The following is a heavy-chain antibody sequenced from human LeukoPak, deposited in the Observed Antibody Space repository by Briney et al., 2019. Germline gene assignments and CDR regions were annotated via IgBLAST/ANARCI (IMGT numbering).Heavy chain of an antibody. CDR2: IYYSGST. V-gene: IGHV4-59*01. CDR3: ARDTGNYYDSSGYYYTDTNWFDP. D-gene: IGHD3-22*01. Sequence: SETLSLTCTVSGGSISSYYWSWIRQPPGKGLEWIGHIYYSGSTNYNPSLKSRVTIPVDTSKNQFSLKLSSVTAADTAVYYCARDTGNYYDSSGYYYTDTNWFDPWGQGTLVTVSS. CDR1: GGSISSYY. J-gene: IGHJ5*02.